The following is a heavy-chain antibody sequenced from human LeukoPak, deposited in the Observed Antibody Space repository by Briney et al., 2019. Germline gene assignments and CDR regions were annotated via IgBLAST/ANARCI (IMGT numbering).Heavy chain of an antibody. J-gene: IGHJ4*02. V-gene: IGHV3-23*01. Sequence: QSGGSLRLSCVSSGFIFSSYVMSWARQAPGKGLEWVSSISVAGATTDYADAVKGRFTISRDNSKSTVYLQMNGLRVEDTALYYCAKLSLGDFEYFDYWGQGTLVTVSS. D-gene: IGHD2-21*02. CDR3: AKLSLGDFEYFDY. CDR1: GFIFSSYV. CDR2: ISVAGATT.